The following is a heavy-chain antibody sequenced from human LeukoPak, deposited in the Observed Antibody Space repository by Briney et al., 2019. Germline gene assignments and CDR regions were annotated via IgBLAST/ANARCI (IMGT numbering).Heavy chain of an antibody. CDR2: IYYSGST. J-gene: IGHJ5*02. D-gene: IGHD2-2*01. CDR3: ARAGGVVVPAHFDP. V-gene: IGHV4-31*03. Sequence: SETLSLTCTVSGGSVSSGSYYWSWIRQHPGKGLEWIGYIYYSGSTYYNPSLKSRVTISVDTSKNQFSLKLSSVTAADTAVYYCARAGGVVVPAHFDPWGQGTLVTVSS. CDR1: GGSVSSGSYY.